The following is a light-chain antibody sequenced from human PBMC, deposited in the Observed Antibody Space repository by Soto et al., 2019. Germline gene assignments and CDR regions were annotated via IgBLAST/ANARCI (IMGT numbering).Light chain of an antibody. CDR2: GDS. CDR3: QSYDSSLSGSV. CDR1: SSNIGAGHD. J-gene: IGLJ3*02. V-gene: IGLV1-40*01. Sequence: QAVMTQPPSVSGAPGQRVTISCTGSSSNIGAGHDVHWYQQLPGTAPKLLMYGDSNRPSGVPDRISGSKSGTSASLAITGLQAEDEADYYCQSYDSSLSGSVFGGGTKLTVL.